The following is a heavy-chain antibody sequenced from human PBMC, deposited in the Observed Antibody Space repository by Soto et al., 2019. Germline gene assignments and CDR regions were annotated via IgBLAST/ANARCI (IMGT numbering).Heavy chain of an antibody. D-gene: IGHD3-10*01. CDR2: INPNSGGT. Sequence: ASVKVSCKASGYTFTGYYMHWVRQAPGQGLEWMGWINPNSGGTNYAQKFQGRVTMTRDTSISTAYMELSRLRSDDTAVYYCARDRNYYGSGSYYRREYYSSYCGIDVWGQGTTVTVSS. J-gene: IGHJ6*02. CDR1: GYTFTGYY. CDR3: ARDRNYYGSGSYYRREYYSSYCGIDV. V-gene: IGHV1-2*02.